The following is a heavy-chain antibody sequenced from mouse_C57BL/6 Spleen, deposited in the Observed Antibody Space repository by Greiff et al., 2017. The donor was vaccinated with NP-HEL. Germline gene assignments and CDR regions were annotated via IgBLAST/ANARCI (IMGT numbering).Heavy chain of an antibody. CDR1: GFTFSDYG. CDR3: ARSIRQLRPDFDY. D-gene: IGHD3-2*02. V-gene: IGHV5-17*01. Sequence: VQLKESGGGLVKPGGSLKLSCAASGFTFSDYGMHWVRQAPEKGLEWVAYISSGSSTIYYADTVKGRFTISRDNAKNTLFLQMTSLRSEDTAMYYCARSIRQLRPDFDYWGQGTTLTVSS. J-gene: IGHJ2*01. CDR2: ISSGSSTI.